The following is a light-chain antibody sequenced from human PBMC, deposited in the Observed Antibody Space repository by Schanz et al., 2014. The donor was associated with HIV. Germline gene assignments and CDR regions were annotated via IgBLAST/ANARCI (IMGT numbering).Light chain of an antibody. J-gene: IGKJ2*01. V-gene: IGKV3-20*01. Sequence: EIVMTQSPATLSVSPGERATLSCRASQSVSSNLAWYQQKPGQTPRLLIYGASSRATGIPDRFSGSGSGTDFTLTISRLEPEDFEVYYCQQYGSSYTFGQGTKLEIK. CDR3: QQYGSSYT. CDR2: GAS. CDR1: QSVSSN.